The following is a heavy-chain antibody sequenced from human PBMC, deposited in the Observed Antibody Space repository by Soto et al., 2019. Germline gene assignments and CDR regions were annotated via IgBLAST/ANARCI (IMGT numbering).Heavy chain of an antibody. CDR2: ISGSGSST. CDR3: AYFTALNYCCGMDF. D-gene: IGHD1-26*01. CDR1: GFTFTNYA. V-gene: IGHV3-23*01. Sequence: EVQLLESGGGLVQPGGSLRLSCAASGFTFTNYAMSWVRQAPGKGLEWVSAISGSGSSTYYADSVKGRFTISRDNSENTLFLQMNSLRAEDTAVYYCAYFTALNYCCGMDFWGQGTTVTVSS. J-gene: IGHJ6*02.